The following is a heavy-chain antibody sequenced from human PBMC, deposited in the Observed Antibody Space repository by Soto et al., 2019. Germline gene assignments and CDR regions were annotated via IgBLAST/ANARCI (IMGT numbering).Heavy chain of an antibody. D-gene: IGHD6-13*01. J-gene: IGHJ5*02. CDR1: GSTFSDYY. V-gene: IGHV3-11*01. CDR2: ISGSGKTI. Sequence: QVQLVESGGGLVKPGGSLRLSCAASGSTFSDYYMTWIRQAPGTGLEWISFISGSGKTIHFADSLEGRFTISRDNAKNSVYLEMNSLRAEDTAVYYCARDAVYSSSLYFSWFDPWGPGTLVTVSS. CDR3: ARDAVYSSSLYFSWFDP.